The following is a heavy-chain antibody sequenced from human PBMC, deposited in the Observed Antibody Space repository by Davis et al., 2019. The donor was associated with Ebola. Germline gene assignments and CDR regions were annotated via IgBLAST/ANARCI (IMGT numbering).Heavy chain of an antibody. CDR2: ISGSGGST. V-gene: IGHV3-23*01. Sequence: PGGSLRLSCAASGFTFSSYAMSSVRQFPGKGLEWVSAISGSGGSTYYADSVKGRVTISRDNSKNTLYLQMNSLRAEDTAVYYCAKLDCGGDCSFDYWGQGTLVTVSS. D-gene: IGHD2-21*01. J-gene: IGHJ4*02. CDR1: GFTFSSYA. CDR3: AKLDCGGDCSFDY.